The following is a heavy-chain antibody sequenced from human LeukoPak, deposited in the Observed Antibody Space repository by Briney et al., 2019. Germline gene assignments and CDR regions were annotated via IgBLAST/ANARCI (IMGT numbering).Heavy chain of an antibody. J-gene: IGHJ4*02. Sequence: ASETVSCKASGYTFTSYGISWVRQAPGQGLEWMGWISAYNGNTNYAQKLQGRVTMTTDTSTSTAYMELRSLRSDDTAVYYCARDVGEYCSSINCHASDYWGQGTLVTVSS. CDR2: ISAYNGNT. CDR1: GYTFTSYG. CDR3: ARDVGEYCSSINCHASDY. D-gene: IGHD2-2*01. V-gene: IGHV1-18*01.